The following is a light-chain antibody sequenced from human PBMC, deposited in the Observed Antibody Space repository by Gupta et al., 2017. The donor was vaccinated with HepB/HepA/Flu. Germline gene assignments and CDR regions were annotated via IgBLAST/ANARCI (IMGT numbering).Light chain of an antibody. CDR3: QQYNDWPRT. CDR2: GAS. Sequence: ETVMTQFPATLSVSPGESATLSCRASQTVGRNLAWYQHKSGQAPVLLIYGASTRVTGVPDRFSGSGSQTEFTLTISSLQSEELAIYYGQQYNDWPRTFGQGTRVEIE. CDR1: QTVGRN. V-gene: IGKV3-15*01. J-gene: IGKJ1*01.